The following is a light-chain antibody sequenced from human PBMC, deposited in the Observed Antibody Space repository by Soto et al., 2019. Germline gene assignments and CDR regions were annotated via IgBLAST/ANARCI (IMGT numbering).Light chain of an antibody. J-gene: IGLJ2*01. CDR1: SSDVGGYNY. CDR2: EVT. CDR3: SSHAGSINVA. Sequence: QSALTQPPSASGSPGQSVTISCTGTSSDVGGYNYVSWYQQHPGKAPKLMIYEVTKRPSGVPDRFSGSNSGNTASLTVSGLRAEDEADYYCSSHAGSINVAFGGGTKLTVL. V-gene: IGLV2-8*01.